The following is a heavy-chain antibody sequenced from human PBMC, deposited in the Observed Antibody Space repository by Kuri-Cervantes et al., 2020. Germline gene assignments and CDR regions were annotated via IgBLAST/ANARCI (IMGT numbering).Heavy chain of an antibody. J-gene: IGHJ3*02. CDR3: ARQSHYDTGGRQDSDAFDI. V-gene: IGHV3-11*01. Sequence: GSLRLSCAASGFTFSDYYMSWIRQAPGKGLEWVSYISSSGSTIYYADSVKGRFTISRDNAKNSLYLQMNSLRAEDTAVYYCARQSHYDTGGRQDSDAFDIWGQGTMVPSPQ. CDR2: ISSSGSTI. CDR1: GFTFSDYY. D-gene: IGHD2-8*02.